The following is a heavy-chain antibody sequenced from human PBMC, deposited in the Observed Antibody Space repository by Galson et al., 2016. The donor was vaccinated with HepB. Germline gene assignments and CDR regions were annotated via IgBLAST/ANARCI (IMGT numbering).Heavy chain of an antibody. CDR2: IKQDGSEK. CDR1: GFTFTDYW. J-gene: IGHJ4*02. D-gene: IGHD5-18*01. V-gene: IGHV3-7*03. Sequence: SLRLSCAASGFTFTDYWMSWVRQAPGKGLEWVASIKQDGSEKYYVDSVKGRFTISRDNAKNSLYLQLNSLRAEDTAVYDCARGKRLWLVWGQGTLVTVSS. CDR3: ARGKRLWLV.